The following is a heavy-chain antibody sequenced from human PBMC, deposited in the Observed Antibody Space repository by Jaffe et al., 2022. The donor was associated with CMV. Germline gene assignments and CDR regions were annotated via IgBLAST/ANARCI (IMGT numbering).Heavy chain of an antibody. V-gene: IGHV3-33*01. CDR2: IWYDGSNK. CDR1: GFTFSSYG. Sequence: QVQLVESGGGVVQPGRSLRLSCAASGFTFSSYGMHWVRQAPGKGLEWVAVIWYDGSNKYYADSVKGRFTISRDNSKNTLYLQMNSLRAEDTAVYYCARDRAFRTTVTTTYFDYWGQGTLVTVSS. D-gene: IGHD4-17*01. CDR3: ARDRAFRTTVTTTYFDY. J-gene: IGHJ4*02.